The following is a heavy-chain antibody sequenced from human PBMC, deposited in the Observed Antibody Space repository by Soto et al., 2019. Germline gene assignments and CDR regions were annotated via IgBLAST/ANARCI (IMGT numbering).Heavy chain of an antibody. D-gene: IGHD3-22*01. V-gene: IGHV4-30-2*01. J-gene: IGHJ5*02. CDR2: IYHSGST. CDR1: GGSINSGGYS. CDR3: ARGEQYYDSSGYYLNWFDP. Sequence: TLDLPCTVSGGSINSGGYSWSWIRQPPGKGLEWIGYIYHSGSTYYHPSLKSRVTISVDRSKNQFSLKLSSVTAADTAVYYCARGEQYYDSSGYYLNWFDPWGQGTLVTVSS.